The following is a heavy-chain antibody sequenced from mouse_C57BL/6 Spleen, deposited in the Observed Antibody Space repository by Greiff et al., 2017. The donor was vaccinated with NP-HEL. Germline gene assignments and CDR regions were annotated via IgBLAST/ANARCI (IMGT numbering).Heavy chain of an antibody. CDR3: ARRDFDV. Sequence: EVKLMESGPGLVKPSQSLSLTCSVTGYSITSGYYWNWIRQFPGNKLEWMGYISYDGSNNYNPYLKNRISITRDTSKNQFFLKLNSVTTEDTATYYCARRDFDVWGTGTTVTVSS. V-gene: IGHV3-6*01. CDR2: ISYDGSN. J-gene: IGHJ1*03. CDR1: GYSITSGYY.